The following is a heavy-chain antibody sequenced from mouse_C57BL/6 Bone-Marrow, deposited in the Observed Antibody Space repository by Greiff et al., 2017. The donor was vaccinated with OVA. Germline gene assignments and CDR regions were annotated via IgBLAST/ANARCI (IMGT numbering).Heavy chain of an antibody. CDR1: GFTFSSYS. CDR3: ARGYYYGSSLFGY. D-gene: IGHD1-1*01. V-gene: IGHV5-9*01. J-gene: IGHJ3*01. CDR2: ISGGGGNT. Sequence: EVQGVESGGGLVKPGGSLKLSCAASGFTFSSYSMSWVRQTPEKRLVWVATISGGGGNTYYQASVKGRFTISRATAKNTLSLQMSSLRSEDTALYYCARGYYYGSSLFGYWGQGTLATESA.